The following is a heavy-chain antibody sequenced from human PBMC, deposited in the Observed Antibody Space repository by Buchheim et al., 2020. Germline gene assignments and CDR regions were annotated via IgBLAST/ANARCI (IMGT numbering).Heavy chain of an antibody. CDR1: GFTFHDHW. J-gene: IGHJ4*02. V-gene: IGHV3-15*01. CDR3: TTEPRY. Sequence: VQLVESGGGVVGPGGSLTLSCATSGFTFHDHWMSWIRQAPGKGLEWLARVKSTSAGGTMDYVTSVKGRFVISRDDSKNMLYLQMNSLKNEDTAVYYCTTEPRYWGQGTL. D-gene: IGHD3-9*01. CDR2: VKSTSAGGTM.